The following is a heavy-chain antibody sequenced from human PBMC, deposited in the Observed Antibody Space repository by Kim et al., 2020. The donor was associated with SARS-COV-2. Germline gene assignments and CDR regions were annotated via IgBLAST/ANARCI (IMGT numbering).Heavy chain of an antibody. CDR1: GFTFSGYW. D-gene: IGHD3-10*01. J-gene: IGHJ4*02. V-gene: IGHV3-7*01. Sequence: GSLRLSCVASGFTFSGYWMSWVRQAPGKGLEWVANINHYGSERYYVDSVKGRFTISRDNAKKSLYLQLVSLRAEDTAVYYCARDRNYYGSGDFWGQGTLVTVSS. CDR2: INHYGSER. CDR3: ARDRNYYGSGDF.